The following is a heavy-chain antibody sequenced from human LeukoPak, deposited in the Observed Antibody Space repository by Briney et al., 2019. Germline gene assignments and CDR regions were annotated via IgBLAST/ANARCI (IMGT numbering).Heavy chain of an antibody. Sequence: VGSLRLSCEASGFTFSSYAIRWVRQAPGTGLEWVSSIPGSGGATYYADSVRGRFSISRDSSKNTVYLQMNSLRDEDTAVYYCARARPWDSSRSYYFGMDVWGHGTTVTVSS. CDR2: IPGSGGAT. J-gene: IGHJ6*02. V-gene: IGHV3-23*01. CDR3: ARARPWDSSRSYYFGMDV. CDR1: GFTFSSYA. D-gene: IGHD3-22*01.